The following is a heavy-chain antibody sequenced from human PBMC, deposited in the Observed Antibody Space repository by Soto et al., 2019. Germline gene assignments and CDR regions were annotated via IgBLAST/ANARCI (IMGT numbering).Heavy chain of an antibody. Sequence: QLQLQESGPGLVKPSETLSLTCTVSGGSISSSSYYWGWIRQPPGKGLEWIGSIYYSGSTYYNPSLKRRVTISVDTSKTQFSLKLSSVTAADTAVYYCGVRARLYSSGWYYFDYWGQGTLVTVSS. V-gene: IGHV4-39*01. D-gene: IGHD6-19*01. CDR2: IYYSGST. J-gene: IGHJ4*02. CDR3: GVRARLYSSGWYYFDY. CDR1: GGSISSSSYY.